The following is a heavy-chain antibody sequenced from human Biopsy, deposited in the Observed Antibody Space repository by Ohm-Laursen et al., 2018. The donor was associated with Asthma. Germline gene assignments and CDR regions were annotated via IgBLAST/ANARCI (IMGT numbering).Heavy chain of an antibody. Sequence: SDTLSLTCVVSGVSISSTNWWSWVRQPPGKGLEWIGEIYHSGSTNYNPSLQSRVSISVDKSKNQFSLKVRSVTAADTAVYYCANYGDGSSWGQGTLVTVSS. D-gene: IGHD4-17*01. CDR2: IYHSGST. J-gene: IGHJ4*02. CDR1: GVSISSTNW. CDR3: ANYGDGSS. V-gene: IGHV4-4*02.